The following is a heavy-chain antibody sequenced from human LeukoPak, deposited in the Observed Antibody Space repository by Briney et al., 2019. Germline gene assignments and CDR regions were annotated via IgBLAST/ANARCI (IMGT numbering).Heavy chain of an antibody. D-gene: IGHD5-18*01. CDR3: ARERGKDETAMASFDY. CDR2: IYSGGST. Sequence: GGSLRLSCAASGFTVSSNYMSWVRQAPGKGLEWVSVIYSGGSTYYADCVKGRFTISRDNSKNTLYLQMNSLRVEDTALYYCARERGKDETAMASFDYWGQGTLVTVSS. J-gene: IGHJ4*02. CDR1: GFTVSSNY. V-gene: IGHV3-66*01.